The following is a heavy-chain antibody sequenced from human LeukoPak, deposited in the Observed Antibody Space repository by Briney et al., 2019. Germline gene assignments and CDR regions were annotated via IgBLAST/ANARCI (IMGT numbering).Heavy chain of an antibody. J-gene: IGHJ5*02. CDR2: INAGNGNT. V-gene: IGHV1-3*01. CDR3: GRDRFSNSSFWFDP. CDR1: GYTFTSYA. Sequence: ASVKVSCKASGYTFTSYAMHWVRQAPGQRLEWMGWINAGNGNTKYSQKFQGRVTITRDTSASTAYMELSSLRSEDTVVYYCGRDRFSNSSFWFDPRGQGTLGPLSS. D-gene: IGHD2-2*01.